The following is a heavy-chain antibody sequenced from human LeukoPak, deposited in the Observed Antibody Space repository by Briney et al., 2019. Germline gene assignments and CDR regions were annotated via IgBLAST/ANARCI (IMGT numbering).Heavy chain of an antibody. CDR2: ISYDGNNK. Sequence: GGSLRLSCAASGFTFAIYAMHWVRQAPGKGLEWVAVISYDGNNKYYADSVKGRFTISRDNSKNTLYLQMNSLRAEDTAVYYCARDLVGGWDDSSGYYYGYFDYWGQGTLVTVSS. CDR1: GFTFAIYA. CDR3: ARDLVGGWDDSSGYYYGYFDY. D-gene: IGHD3-22*01. J-gene: IGHJ4*02. V-gene: IGHV3-30-3*01.